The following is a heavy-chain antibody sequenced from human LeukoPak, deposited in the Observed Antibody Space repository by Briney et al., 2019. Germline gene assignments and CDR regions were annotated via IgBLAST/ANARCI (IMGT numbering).Heavy chain of an antibody. CDR1: GFTFSDYG. D-gene: IGHD3-10*01. V-gene: IGHV3-30*02. CDR3: ARSLTMVRAYDY. CDR2: IRSAGSNK. Sequence: GGSLRLSCAASGFTFSDYGMHWVRQAPGKGLEWVTFIRSAGSNKYYADSVKGRFTISRDNSKNTVYLQMSSLRTEDTAVYYCARSLTMVRAYDYWGQGTLVTVSS. J-gene: IGHJ4*02.